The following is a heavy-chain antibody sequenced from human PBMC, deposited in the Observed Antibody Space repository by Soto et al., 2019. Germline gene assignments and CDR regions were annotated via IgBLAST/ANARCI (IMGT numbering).Heavy chain of an antibody. CDR2: ISTTSGTL. CDR3: ARDLRYYHDRNVFPSRDY. J-gene: IGHJ4*02. D-gene: IGHD3-22*01. Sequence: EVQLVESEGGLVQPGGSLRLSCAASGFTFSSAAMNWVRQAPGKGLEWISYISTTSGTLYYADSVKGRFTISRDNAKNSLFLQMNSLRDEDTAVYYCARDLRYYHDRNVFPSRDYWGPGTLVTVSS. V-gene: IGHV3-48*02. CDR1: GFTFSSAA.